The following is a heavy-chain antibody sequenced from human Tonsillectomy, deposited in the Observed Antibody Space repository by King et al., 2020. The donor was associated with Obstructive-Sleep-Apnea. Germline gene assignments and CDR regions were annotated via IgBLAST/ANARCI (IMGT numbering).Heavy chain of an antibody. CDR2: ISNDGSNK. CDR3: ARGGYSSGWYKEGFFDY. CDR1: GFTFINYA. Sequence: VQLVESGGGVVQPGRSLRLSCAASGFTFINYAMHWVRQAPGKGLEWVAGISNDGSNKYYAESVKCLFTISRDNSKKTLYLQMNSLIAEDTAVYYCARGGYSSGWYKEGFFDYWGQGTLVTVSS. J-gene: IGHJ4*02. D-gene: IGHD6-19*01. V-gene: IGHV3-30-3*01.